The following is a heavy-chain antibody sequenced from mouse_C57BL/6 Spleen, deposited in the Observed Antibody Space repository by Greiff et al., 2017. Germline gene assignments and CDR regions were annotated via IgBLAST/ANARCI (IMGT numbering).Heavy chain of an antibody. Sequence: VQLQQPGAELVMPGASVKLSCKASGYTFTSYWMHWVKQRPGQGLEWIGEIVPSDSYTNYNQKFKGKSTLTVDKSSSTAYMQLSSLTSEDSAVYYCARVDDYYVEFAMDYWGQGTSVTVSA. CDR3: ARVDDYYVEFAMDY. J-gene: IGHJ4*01. CDR1: GYTFTSYW. V-gene: IGHV1-69*01. CDR2: IVPSDSYT. D-gene: IGHD2-3*01.